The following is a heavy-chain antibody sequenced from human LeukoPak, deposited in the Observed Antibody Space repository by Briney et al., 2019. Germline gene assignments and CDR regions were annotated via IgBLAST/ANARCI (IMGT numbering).Heavy chain of an antibody. CDR1: GFTFSSYA. Sequence: GGSLRLSCAASGFTFSSYAMSWVRQAPGKGLEWVSAISGSGGSTYYADSVKGRFTISRDNSKNTLYLQMNSLRAEDTAVYYCARERLDDFWSGYYYYYYYGMDVWGQGTTVTVSS. D-gene: IGHD3-3*01. CDR3: ARERLDDFWSGYYYYYYYGMDV. CDR2: ISGSGGST. J-gene: IGHJ6*02. V-gene: IGHV3-23*01.